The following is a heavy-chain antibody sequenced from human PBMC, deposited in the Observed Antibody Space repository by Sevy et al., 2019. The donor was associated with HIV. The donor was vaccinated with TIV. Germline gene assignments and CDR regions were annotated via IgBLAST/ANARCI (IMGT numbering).Heavy chain of an antibody. Sequence: ASVKVSCKASGGTFSSYAISWVRQAPGQGLEWMGGIIPIFGTANYAQKFQGRVTITADESTSTAYMELSSPRSEDTAVYYCARDSHLLWFGVRYYYGMDVWGQGTTVTVSS. V-gene: IGHV1-69*13. CDR2: IIPIFGTA. D-gene: IGHD3-10*01. CDR1: GGTFSSYA. J-gene: IGHJ6*02. CDR3: ARDSHLLWFGVRYYYGMDV.